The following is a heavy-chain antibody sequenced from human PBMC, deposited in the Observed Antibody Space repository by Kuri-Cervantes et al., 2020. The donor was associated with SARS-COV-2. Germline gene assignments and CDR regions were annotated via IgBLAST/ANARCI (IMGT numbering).Heavy chain of an antibody. CDR1: GYTFTGYY. V-gene: IGHV1-2*02. J-gene: IGHJ5*02. CDR2: INLNTDGT. D-gene: IGHD3/OR15-3a*01. Sequence: ASVKVSCKASGYTFTGYYMHWVRQAPGQGLEWMGWINLNTDGTHYAQNFQGRVTMTRDTSISTVYMELTRLRSDDTAVYYCARDPAWTGDGPWGQGTLVTVSS. CDR3: ARDPAWTGDGP.